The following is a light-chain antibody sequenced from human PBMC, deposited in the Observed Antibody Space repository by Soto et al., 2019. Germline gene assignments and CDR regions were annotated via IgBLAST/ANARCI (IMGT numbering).Light chain of an antibody. CDR2: AVS. J-gene: IGLJ2*01. Sequence: QSALTQPASASGSPGQSVTISCTGTSSDVGGYNYVSWYQQHPGKAPKLMIYAVSKRPSGVSDRFSGSKSGNTASLTVSSLHAEDDADYYCRSYAGSSVVFGGGTKLTVL. V-gene: IGLV2-8*01. CDR3: RSYAGSSVV. CDR1: SSDVGGYNY.